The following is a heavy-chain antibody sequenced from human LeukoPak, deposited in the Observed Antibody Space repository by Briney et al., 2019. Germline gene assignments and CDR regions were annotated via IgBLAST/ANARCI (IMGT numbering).Heavy chain of an antibody. V-gene: IGHV3-33*01. J-gene: IGHJ6*03. CDR2: IWFDGSNK. CDR3: ASTRTGISSYYFYYMDV. Sequence: PAGSLRLSCGASGFTFRDYGMHWVRQAPGKGLEWVSNIWFDGSNKYYAESVKGRFSISRDNSKNTLYLQMNGPRPDDTAVYYCASTRTGISSYYFYYMDVWGKGTTVIVSS. D-gene: IGHD3-10*01. CDR1: GFTFRDYG.